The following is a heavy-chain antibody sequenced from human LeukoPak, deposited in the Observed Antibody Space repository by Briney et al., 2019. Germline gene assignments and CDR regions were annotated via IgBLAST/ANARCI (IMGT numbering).Heavy chain of an antibody. J-gene: IGHJ4*02. V-gene: IGHV1-2*02. Sequence: ASVKVSCKASGYXFTGYYMHWVRQAPGQGLEWMGWINPNSGGTNYAQKFQGRVTMTRDTSISTAYMELSRLRSDDTAVYYCARGQKYSSGWYGGYWGQGTLVTVSS. CDR3: ARGQKYSSGWYGGY. D-gene: IGHD6-19*01. CDR1: GYXFTGYY. CDR2: INPNSGGT.